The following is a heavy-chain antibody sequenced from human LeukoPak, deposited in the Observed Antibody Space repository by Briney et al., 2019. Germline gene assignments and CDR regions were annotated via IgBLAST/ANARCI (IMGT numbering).Heavy chain of an antibody. J-gene: IGHJ4*02. CDR1: GFTFSSNW. D-gene: IGHD1-26*01. CDR3: AKDEGALVPYYFDY. Sequence: PGGSLRLSCAASGFTFSSNWMSWVRQAPGKGLEWVANIMQDGSERNYVDSVKGRFTISRDNAKNSLYLQMNSLRAEDTAVYYCAKDEGALVPYYFDYWGQGTLVTVSS. CDR2: IMQDGSER. V-gene: IGHV3-7*01.